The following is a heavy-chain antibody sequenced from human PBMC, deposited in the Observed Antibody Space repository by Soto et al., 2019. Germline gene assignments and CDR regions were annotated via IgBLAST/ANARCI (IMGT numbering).Heavy chain of an antibody. D-gene: IGHD2-2*01. J-gene: IGHJ3*02. V-gene: IGHV1-18*01. Sequence: QVQLVQSGAEVKKPGASVKVSCKASGYTFTSYGISWVRQAPGQGLEWMGWISDYNGNTNYAQKLQGRVTMTTDTSTSTAYMELRSLRSDDTAVYYCASPAHCSSTSCYEGAFDIWGQGTMVTVSS. CDR1: GYTFTSYG. CDR2: ISDYNGNT. CDR3: ASPAHCSSTSCYEGAFDI.